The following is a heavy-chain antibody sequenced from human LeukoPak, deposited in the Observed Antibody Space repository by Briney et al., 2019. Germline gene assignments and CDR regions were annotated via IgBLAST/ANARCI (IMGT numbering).Heavy chain of an antibody. Sequence: PSETLSLTCTVSGCSISSSYRSWIRQPPGKGLEWIGYIYYGGSTNYNPYPKSRVTILIDTSKNHFSLQLTSVTTADTAVYYCSGHSSGWYVGYGGQATLVTVSS. V-gene: IGHV4-59*01. D-gene: IGHD6-19*01. CDR1: GCSISSSY. CDR2: IYYGGST. J-gene: IGHJ4*02. CDR3: SGHSSGWYVGY.